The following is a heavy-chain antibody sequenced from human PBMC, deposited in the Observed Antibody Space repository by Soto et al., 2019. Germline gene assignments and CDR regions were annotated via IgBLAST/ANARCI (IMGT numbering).Heavy chain of an antibody. J-gene: IGHJ4*02. CDR3: ARAYYADYPSYFDH. CDR1: GFTFSTYA. CDR2: IWFNGSNK. D-gene: IGHD4-17*01. V-gene: IGHV3-33*01. Sequence: QVQLADSGGGVVQPGRSRRLSCIASGFTFSTYAMHWVRQAPGKGLVWVATIWFNGSNKYYAESVKGRFTISRDKYKNTVDLQMNSLRAEDTAVYYCARAYYADYPSYFDHWGQGTLITVSS.